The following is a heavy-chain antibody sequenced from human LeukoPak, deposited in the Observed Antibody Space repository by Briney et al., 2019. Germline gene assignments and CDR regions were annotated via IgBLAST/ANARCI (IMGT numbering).Heavy chain of an antibody. V-gene: IGHV1-69*05. Sequence: ASVKVSCKASGGTFSSYAISWVRQAPGQGLEWMGGIIPIFGTANYAQKFQGRVTITTDESTSTAYMELSSLRSEDTAVYYCAGDLGYGSGSYLDWGQGTLVTVSS. CDR2: IIPIFGTA. CDR3: AGDLGYGSGSYLD. D-gene: IGHD3-10*01. J-gene: IGHJ4*02. CDR1: GGTFSSYA.